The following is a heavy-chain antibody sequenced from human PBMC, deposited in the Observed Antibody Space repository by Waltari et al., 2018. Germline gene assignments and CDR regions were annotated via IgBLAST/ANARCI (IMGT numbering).Heavy chain of an antibody. J-gene: IGHJ6*02. CDR2: INPNSGGT. V-gene: IGHV1-2*02. CDR1: GYTFTGYY. CDR3: ARGRRLLGQLYYGMDV. Sequence: QVQLVQSGAEVKKPGASVKVSCKASGYTFTGYYMHWVRQAPGQGLEWMGWINPNSGGTNYAPKFQGRVTMTRDTSISPAYMELSRLRSDDTAVYYCARGRRLLGQLYYGMDVWGQGTTVTVSS. D-gene: IGHD3-10*01.